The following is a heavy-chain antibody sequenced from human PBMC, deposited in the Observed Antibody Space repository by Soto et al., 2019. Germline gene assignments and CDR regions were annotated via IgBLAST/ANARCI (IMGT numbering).Heavy chain of an antibody. J-gene: IGHJ5*02. CDR1: GGTFSSYA. CDR2: IIPIFGTA. CDR3: ARGYCSGGSCYWFDP. Sequence: SVKVSCKASGGTFSSYAISWVRQAPGQGLEWMGGIIPIFGTANYAQKFQGRVTITADESTSTAYMELSSLRSEDAAVYYCARGYCSGGSCYWFDPWGQGTLVTVSS. D-gene: IGHD2-15*01. V-gene: IGHV1-69*13.